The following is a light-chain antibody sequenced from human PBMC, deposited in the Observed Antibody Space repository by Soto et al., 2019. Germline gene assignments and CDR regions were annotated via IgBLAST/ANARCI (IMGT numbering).Light chain of an antibody. V-gene: IGKV1-39*01. CDR2: AAS. CDR1: QSISSY. CDR3: QQSYSHPIT. Sequence: DIQMTQSPSSLSASVGDRVTITCRASQSISSYLNWYQQKPGKAPKLLIYAASSLQSGVPSRFSGSGSGTDFTLTISSLQPEDFATYYCQQSYSHPITFGPGTTLEIK. J-gene: IGKJ3*01.